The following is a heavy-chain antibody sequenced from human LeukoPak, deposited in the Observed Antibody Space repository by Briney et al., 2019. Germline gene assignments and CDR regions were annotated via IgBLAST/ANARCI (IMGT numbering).Heavy chain of an antibody. CDR2: LSNIGSST. D-gene: IGHD6-13*01. J-gene: IGHJ4*02. CDR3: AKLYTSRWYNDY. Sequence: AGGSLRLFCAASGFTFSSYAMSWVRQAPGKGLEWVSALSNIGSSTSYADSVKGRFTISRDNSKNTLYLQMNSLRAEDTAVYYCAKLYTSRWYNDYWGQGTLVTVSS. CDR1: GFTFSSYA. V-gene: IGHV3-23*01.